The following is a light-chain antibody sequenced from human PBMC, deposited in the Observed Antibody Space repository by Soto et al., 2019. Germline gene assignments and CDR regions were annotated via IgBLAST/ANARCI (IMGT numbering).Light chain of an antibody. V-gene: IGKV4-1*01. CDR1: QSVLYRSNNENY. J-gene: IGKJ2*01. CDR2: WAS. CDR3: QQYYSAPYT. Sequence: DIVMTQSPDSLAVSLGERATINCKSSQSVLYRSNNENYLAWYQQKSGQPPKLLIYWASTRESGVPDRFSGSGSGTDFTLTISSLQAEDVAVYYCQQYYSAPYTFGQGTMLEIK.